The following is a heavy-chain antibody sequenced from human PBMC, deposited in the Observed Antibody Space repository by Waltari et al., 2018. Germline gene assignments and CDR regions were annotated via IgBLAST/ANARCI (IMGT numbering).Heavy chain of an antibody. CDR1: FTSYD. CDR2: MNPNSGNT. V-gene: IGHV1-8*03. CDR3: ARASTDDAFDI. J-gene: IGHJ3*02. Sequence: FTSYDINWVRQATGQGLEWMGWMNPNSGNTGYAQKFQGRVTITRNTSISTAYMELSSLRSEDTAVYYCARASTDDAFDIWGQGTMVTVSS.